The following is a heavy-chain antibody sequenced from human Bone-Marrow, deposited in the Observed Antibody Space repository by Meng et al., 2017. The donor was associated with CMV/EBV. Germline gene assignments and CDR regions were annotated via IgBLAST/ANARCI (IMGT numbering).Heavy chain of an antibody. V-gene: IGHV1-69*10. CDR3: ARAVLRSLERHSDYYYGMDV. CDR2: IIPILGIA. D-gene: IGHD3-3*01. Sequence: SVKVSCKASAGTFSSYAISWVRQAPGQGLEWMGGIIPILGIANYAQKFQGRVTITADKSTITAYMELSSLRSEDTAVYYCARAVLRSLERHSDYYYGMDVWGQGTTVTVSS. CDR1: AGTFSSYA. J-gene: IGHJ6*02.